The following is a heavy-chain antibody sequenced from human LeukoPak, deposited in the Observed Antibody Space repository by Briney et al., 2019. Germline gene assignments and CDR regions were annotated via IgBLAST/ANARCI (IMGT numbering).Heavy chain of an antibody. V-gene: IGHV4-39*01. Sequence: SETLSLTCTVSGGSISSSSYYWGWIRQPPGKGLEWIGSIYYSGSTYYNPSLKSRVTISVDTSKNQFSLKLSSVTAADTAVYYCARRRYCSSTSCPGAWFDPWGQGTLVTVSS. CDR1: GGSISSSSYY. CDR2: IYYSGST. D-gene: IGHD2-2*01. J-gene: IGHJ5*02. CDR3: ARRRYCSSTSCPGAWFDP.